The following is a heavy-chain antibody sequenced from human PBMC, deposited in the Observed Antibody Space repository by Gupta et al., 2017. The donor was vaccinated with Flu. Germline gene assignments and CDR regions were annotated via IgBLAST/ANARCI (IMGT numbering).Heavy chain of an antibody. CDR2: IGSDGTNR. V-gene: IGHV3-33*01. Sequence: GLEWVAVIGSDGTNRYYTDSVKGRFTISRDNSRNTLFLEMNSLRAEDTAVFYCARGPYCSSTSCFGLVDAFDMWGQGTMVTVSP. CDR3: ARGPYCSSTSCFGLVDAFDM. J-gene: IGHJ3*02. D-gene: IGHD2-2*01.